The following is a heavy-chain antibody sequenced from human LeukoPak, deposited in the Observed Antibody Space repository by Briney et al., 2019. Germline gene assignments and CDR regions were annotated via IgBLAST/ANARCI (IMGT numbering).Heavy chain of an antibody. J-gene: IGHJ4*02. CDR3: GLTFGGWPH. Sequence: PGGSLRLSCAASGFTFSSYGMHWVRQAPGKGLEWVAFVRYDGSNKYYADSVKGRFTISRDNSKNTLYLQMSSLRAEDTAVYYSGLTFGGWPHWGQGTLVTVSS. D-gene: IGHD6-19*01. CDR1: GFTFSSYG. CDR2: VRYDGSNK. V-gene: IGHV3-30*02.